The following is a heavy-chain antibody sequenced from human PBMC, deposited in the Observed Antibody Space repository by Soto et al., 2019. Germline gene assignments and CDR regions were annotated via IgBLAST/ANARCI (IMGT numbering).Heavy chain of an antibody. CDR3: ARSGAIVPATLNWFDP. D-gene: IGHD2-2*01. V-gene: IGHV4-31*03. Sequence: PSETLSLTCSVSGGSIISGGYYLICFRQLPWKGLDWIGYIYYSGSTYFNPSLKSRLTISVDTSKNQFSLKLNSVTAADTAVYFCARSGAIVPATLNWFDPWGQGILVTVSS. CDR2: IYYSGST. CDR1: GGSIISGGYY. J-gene: IGHJ5*01.